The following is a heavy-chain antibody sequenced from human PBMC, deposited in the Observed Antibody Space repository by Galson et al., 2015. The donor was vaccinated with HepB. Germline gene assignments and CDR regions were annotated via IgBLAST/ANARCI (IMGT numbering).Heavy chain of an antibody. J-gene: IGHJ4*02. CDR3: ARDASYTLDY. CDR2: IWYDGSKK. D-gene: IGHD2-2*02. Sequence: SLRLSCAASGFTFSTYGMYWVRQAPGKGLEWVALIWYDGSKKDYTDSVKGRFTVSRDNSKNTLYLQMNSLRAEDTAVYYCARDASYTLDYWGQGTLVTVSS. CDR1: GFTFSTYG. V-gene: IGHV3-33*07.